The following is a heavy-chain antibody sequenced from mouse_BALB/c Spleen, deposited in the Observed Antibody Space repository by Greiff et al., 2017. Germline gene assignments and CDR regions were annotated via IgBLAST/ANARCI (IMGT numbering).Heavy chain of an antibody. J-gene: IGHJ3*01. CDR3: ARALYGSRGSWFAY. CDR1: GYSFTGYT. CDR2: INPYNGGT. Sequence: EVKLVESGPELVKPGASMKISCKASGYSFTGYTMNWVKQSHGKNLEWIGLINPYNGGTSYNQKFKGKATLTVDKSSSTAYMELLSLTSEDSAVYYCARALYGSRGSWFAYWGQGTLVTVSA. D-gene: IGHD1-1*01. V-gene: IGHV1-18*01.